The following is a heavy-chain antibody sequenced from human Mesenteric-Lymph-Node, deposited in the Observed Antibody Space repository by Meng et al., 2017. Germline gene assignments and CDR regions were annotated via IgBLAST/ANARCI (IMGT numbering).Heavy chain of an antibody. D-gene: IGHD3-10*01. J-gene: IGHJ5*02. CDR2: INHSGST. V-gene: IGHV4-34*01. CDR1: GGSFSGYY. CDR3: ARASYGSGSPLGESWFDP. Sequence: QVRLQQWGAGLLKPSETLSLTCAVYGGSFSGYYWSWIRQPPGKGLEWIGEINHSGSTNYNPSLKSRVTISVDTSKNQFSLKLSSVTAADTAVYYCARASYGSGSPLGESWFDPWGQGTLVTVSS.